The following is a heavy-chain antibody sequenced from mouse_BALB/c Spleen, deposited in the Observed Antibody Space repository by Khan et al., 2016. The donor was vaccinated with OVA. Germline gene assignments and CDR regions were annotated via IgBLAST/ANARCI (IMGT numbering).Heavy chain of an antibody. J-gene: IGHJ2*01. Sequence: QVQLKQSGPGLVQPSQSLSITCTVSGFSLTNYGVHWVRQSPGKGLEWLGVIWSDGITDYNETFISRLSISKDISKSQVFFKMNSLQANDTAIYYCAKHSNGYFDYWGQGTTLTGSS. D-gene: IGHD2-5*01. CDR2: IWSDGIT. CDR3: AKHSNGYFDY. V-gene: IGHV2-2*02. CDR1: GFSLTNYG.